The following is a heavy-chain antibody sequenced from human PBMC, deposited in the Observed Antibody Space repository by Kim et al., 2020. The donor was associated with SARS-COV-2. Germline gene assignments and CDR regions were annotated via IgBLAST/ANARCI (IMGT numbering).Heavy chain of an antibody. CDR2: GST. V-gene: IGHV4-59*09. D-gene: IGHD5-12*01. J-gene: IGHJ4*02. Sequence: GSTNTHPSLKSRVTISVTTSKNQFSLKLSSVTAADTAVYYCARGGYNWDYWGQGTLVTVSS. CDR3: ARGGYNWDY.